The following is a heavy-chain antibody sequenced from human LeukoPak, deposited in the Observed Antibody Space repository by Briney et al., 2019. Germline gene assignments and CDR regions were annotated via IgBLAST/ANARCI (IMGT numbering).Heavy chain of an antibody. CDR2: IKQDGSEK. CDR1: GFTVSSNY. Sequence: GGSLRLSCAASGFTVSSNYMSWVRQAPGKGLEWVANIKQDGSEKYYVDSVKGRFTISRDNAKNSLYLQMNSLRAEDTAVYYCAREEDSSSWYYGYFDYWGQGTLVTVSS. D-gene: IGHD6-13*01. CDR3: AREEDSSSWYYGYFDY. V-gene: IGHV3-7*01. J-gene: IGHJ4*02.